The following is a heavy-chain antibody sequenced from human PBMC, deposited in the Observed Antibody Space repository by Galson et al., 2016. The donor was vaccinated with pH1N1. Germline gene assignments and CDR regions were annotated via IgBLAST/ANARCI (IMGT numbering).Heavy chain of an antibody. D-gene: IGHD3-22*01. CDR2: IKLDGTKK. CDR3: ARSLQYYDPYYLDY. V-gene: IGHV3-7*01. J-gene: IGHJ4*02. Sequence: SLRLSCAASGFTFSSYWMSWVRQAPGKGLEWVANIKLDGTKKYYVDSVRGRFTISRDNAKNSLFLQMDSLRAEDTAVYYCARSLQYYDPYYLDYWGQGTLVSVSS. CDR1: GFTFSSYW.